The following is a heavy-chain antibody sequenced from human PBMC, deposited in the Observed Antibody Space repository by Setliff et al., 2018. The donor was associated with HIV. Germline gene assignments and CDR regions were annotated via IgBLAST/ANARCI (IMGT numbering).Heavy chain of an antibody. D-gene: IGHD6-13*01. CDR3: ATPRGFYSSSG. J-gene: IGHJ4*02. CDR2: IKQDGSEK. V-gene: IGHV3-7*03. Sequence: PGGSLRLSCAASGFTFSSYWMSWVRQAPGQGLEWVANIKQDGSEKYYVDSVKGRFTISRDNAKNSLYLQMNSLRAEDTAVYYCATPRGFYSSSGWGQGTLVTVSS. CDR1: GFTFSSYW.